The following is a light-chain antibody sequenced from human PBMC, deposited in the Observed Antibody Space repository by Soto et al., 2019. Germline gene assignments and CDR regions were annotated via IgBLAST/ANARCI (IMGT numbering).Light chain of an antibody. V-gene: IGKV3-20*01. CDR2: GAS. CDR1: QSVSSSY. J-gene: IGKJ2*01. CDR3: QQYGSSPYT. Sequence: EIVLTQSPGTLSLSPGERVTLSCRASQSVSSSYLAWYQQKPGQAPRLLIHGASSRATGIPDRFRGSGSGTDFTLTISRLGPEDFAVYYCQQYGSSPYTFGQGTKLEIK.